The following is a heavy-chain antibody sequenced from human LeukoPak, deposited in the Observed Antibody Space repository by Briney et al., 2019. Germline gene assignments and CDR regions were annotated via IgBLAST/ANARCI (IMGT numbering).Heavy chain of an antibody. Sequence: PSETLSLTCAVYGGSFSGYYWSWIRQPPGKGLEWIGEINHSGSTNYNPSLKSRVTISVDTSKNQFSLKLSSVTAADTAVYYCARGVGAAAGLYYYYGMDVWGQGTTVTVSS. V-gene: IGHV4-34*01. D-gene: IGHD6-13*01. CDR1: GGSFSGYY. J-gene: IGHJ6*02. CDR2: INHSGST. CDR3: ARGVGAAAGLYYYYGMDV.